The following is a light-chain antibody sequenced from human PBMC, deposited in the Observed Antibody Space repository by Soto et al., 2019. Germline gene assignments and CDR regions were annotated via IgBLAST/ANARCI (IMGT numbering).Light chain of an antibody. Sequence: EIVMTQSPATLSVSPGVRATLSCRASQTVSSNLAWYQQKPGQAPRLLIYGASTRATGIPARFSGSGSGTDFTLPISSLQSEDFAVYYCQQYNNWPWTFGQGTKVDIQ. CDR3: QQYNNWPWT. V-gene: IGKV3-15*01. J-gene: IGKJ1*01. CDR2: GAS. CDR1: QTVSSN.